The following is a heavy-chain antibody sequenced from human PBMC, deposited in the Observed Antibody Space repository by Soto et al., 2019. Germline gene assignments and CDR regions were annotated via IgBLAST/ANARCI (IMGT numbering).Heavy chain of an antibody. CDR1: GFTCSSYS. CDR3: ARDPPSYYYDSSGYPDY. V-gene: IGHV3-21*01. J-gene: IGHJ4*02. CDR2: ISSSSSYI. Sequence: GGSLRLSCAASGFTCSSYSMNWVRQAPGKGLEWVSSISSSSSYIYYADSVKGRFTISRDNAKNSLYLQMNSLRAEDTAVYYCARDPPSYYYDSSGYPDYWGQGTLVTVSS. D-gene: IGHD3-22*01.